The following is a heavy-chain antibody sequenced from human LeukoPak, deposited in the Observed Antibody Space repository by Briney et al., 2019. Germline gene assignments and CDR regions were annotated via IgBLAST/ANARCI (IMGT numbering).Heavy chain of an antibody. CDR3: ARDHRSGRATTSGVLDY. D-gene: IGHD1-26*01. Sequence: GSSVTVSFTASGGTFSIYAISWVRQAPGQGLEWMGGIIPIFGTANYAQKFQGRVTITAGESTSTAYMELSSLRSEDTAVYYCARDHRSGRATTSGVLDYWGQGTLVTVSS. CDR1: GGTFSIYA. CDR2: IIPIFGTA. J-gene: IGHJ4*02. V-gene: IGHV1-69*01.